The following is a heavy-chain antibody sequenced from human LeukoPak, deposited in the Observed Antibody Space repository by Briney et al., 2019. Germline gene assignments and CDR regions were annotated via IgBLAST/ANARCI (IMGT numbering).Heavy chain of an antibody. CDR3: ARPTGGYYYYMDV. CDR1: GSSISSSSYY. Sequence: SETLSLTCTVSGSSISSSSYYWGWIRQPPGKGLEWIGSIYYTGSTYYNPSLKSRVTISVDTSKNQFSLKLSSVTAADTAVYYCARPTGGYYYYMDVWGKGTTVTVSS. V-gene: IGHV4-39*01. CDR2: IYYTGST. D-gene: IGHD2-8*02. J-gene: IGHJ6*03.